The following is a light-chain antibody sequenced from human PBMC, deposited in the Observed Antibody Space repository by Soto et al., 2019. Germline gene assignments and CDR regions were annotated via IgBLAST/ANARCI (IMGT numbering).Light chain of an antibody. CDR1: SSDVGGYNY. CDR3: SSYTSSSTRV. Sequence: TQPASVSWSPGQSVAISCTGTSSDVGGYNYASWYQQHPGKAPKLMIYEVSNRPSGVSNRFSGSKSGNTASLTISGLQAEDEADYYCSSYTSSSTRVFGTGTKVTVL. CDR2: EVS. J-gene: IGLJ1*01. V-gene: IGLV2-14*01.